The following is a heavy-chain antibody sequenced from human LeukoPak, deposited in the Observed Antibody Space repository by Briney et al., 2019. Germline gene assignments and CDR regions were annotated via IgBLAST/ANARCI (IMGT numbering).Heavy chain of an antibody. CDR1: GGSISSYY. CDR3: ARGQWPLYYFDY. CDR2: IYYSGST. Sequence: SETLSLTCTVSGGSISSYYWSWIRQPPGKGLEWIGYIYYSGSTNYNPSLKSRDTISVDTSKNQFSLKLSSVTAADTAVYYCARGQWPLYYFDYWGQGTLVTVSS. D-gene: IGHD6-19*01. J-gene: IGHJ4*02. V-gene: IGHV4-59*01.